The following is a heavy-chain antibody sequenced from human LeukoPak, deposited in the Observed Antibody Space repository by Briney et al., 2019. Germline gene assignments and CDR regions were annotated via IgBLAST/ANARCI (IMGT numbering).Heavy chain of an antibody. CDR3: ARDVQGAFDI. V-gene: IGHV3-21*01. CDR1: GFTFSSYS. Sequence: GGSLRLSCASSGFTFSSYSMNWVRQAPGKGLEWVSSISSSSSYIYYADSVKGRFTISRDNAKNSLHLQMNSLRAEDTAVYYCARDVQGAFDIWGQGTMVTVSS. CDR2: ISSSSSYI. J-gene: IGHJ3*02.